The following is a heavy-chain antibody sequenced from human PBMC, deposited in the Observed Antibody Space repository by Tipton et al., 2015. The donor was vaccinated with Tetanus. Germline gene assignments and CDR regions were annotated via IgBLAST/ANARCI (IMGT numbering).Heavy chain of an antibody. CDR1: GGTFPNYA. CDR2: FTPIFGTT. CDR3: AGAPNRISRAYDY. V-gene: IGHV1-69*01. D-gene: IGHD1-14*01. Sequence: QSGAEGKKPGSSVKVSCKASGGTFPNYALRWVRQAPGQGLEWVGGFTPIFGTTNSAPKFQGRVTITASEATNTAYMELSSLRTEDAAVYYGAGAPNRISRAYDYWGQGTQITVSS. J-gene: IGHJ4*02.